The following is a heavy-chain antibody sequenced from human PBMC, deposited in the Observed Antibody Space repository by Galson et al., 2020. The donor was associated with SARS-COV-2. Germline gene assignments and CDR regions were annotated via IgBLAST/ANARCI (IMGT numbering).Heavy chain of an antibody. V-gene: IGHV4-39*01. CDR2: ISDSGST. CDR1: GGSISTINSRRFS. D-gene: IGHD6-19*01. J-gene: IGHJ4*02. Sequence: SETLSLTCTVSGGSISTINSRRFSWGWIRQPPGKGLEWIGTISDSGSTYYNPSLKSRVTIFLDTPKNHFSLKLRLNSVTAADTAVYYCARQESVAGANQWGEGTLVTVS. CDR3: ARQESVAGANQ.